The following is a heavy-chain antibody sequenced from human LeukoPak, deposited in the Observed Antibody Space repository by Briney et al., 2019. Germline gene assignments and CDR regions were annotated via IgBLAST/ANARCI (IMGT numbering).Heavy chain of an antibody. V-gene: IGHV4-34*01. CDR1: GGSFSGYY. CDR3: ARSGSYGGHFDY. J-gene: IGHJ4*02. Sequence: SETLSLTCAVYGGSFSGYYWSWIRQPPGKGLEWIGEINHSGSTNYNPSLKSRVTISVDTSKKQFSLKLSSVTAADTAVYYCARSGSYGGHFDYWGQGTLVTVSS. D-gene: IGHD1-26*01. CDR2: INHSGST.